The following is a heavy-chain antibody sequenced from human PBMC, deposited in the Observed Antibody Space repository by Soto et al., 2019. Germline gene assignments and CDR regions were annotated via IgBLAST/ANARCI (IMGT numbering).Heavy chain of an antibody. CDR2: IHGVHANH. D-gene: IGHD6-19*01. CDR3: ARDIAVAGTEYYYYGMDV. V-gene: IGHV1-3*01. CDR1: GYTFTSYA. Sequence: XVKVSCKASGYTFTSYAMHWVRQAPGQRLEWIGPIHGVHANHKYTQRFQGRVTITRDTSASTAYMELSSLSSEDTPVYYCARDIAVAGTEYYYYGMDVWGQGTTVTVSS. J-gene: IGHJ6*02.